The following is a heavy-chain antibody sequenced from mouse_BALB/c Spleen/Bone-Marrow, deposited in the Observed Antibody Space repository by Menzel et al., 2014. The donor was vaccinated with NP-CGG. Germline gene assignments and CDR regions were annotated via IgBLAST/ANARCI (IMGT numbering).Heavy chain of an antibody. D-gene: IGHD2-4*01. CDR3: ARNYDYDAYYFDY. Sequence: QVQLKESGPGLVQPSQSLSITCTVSGFSLTTYGIHWIRQSPGKGLEWLGVILSGGSSDYNAAFISRVSINKDNSKSQVFFKMSSLQANDTAIYYCARNYDYDAYYFDYWGQGAFITVSS. CDR2: ILSGGSS. CDR1: GFSLTTYG. V-gene: IGHV2-2*02. J-gene: IGHJ2*02.